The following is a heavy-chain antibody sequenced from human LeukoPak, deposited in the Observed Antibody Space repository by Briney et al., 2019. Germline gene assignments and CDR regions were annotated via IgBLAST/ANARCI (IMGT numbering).Heavy chain of an antibody. D-gene: IGHD3-22*01. CDR3: AGGYDSSGYYSAFDP. J-gene: IGHJ5*02. CDR1: GGTFSSYA. V-gene: IGHV1-69*13. CDR2: IIPTFGTA. Sequence: SVKVSCKASGGTFSSYAISWVRQAPGQGLEWMGGIIPTFGTANYAQKFQGRVTITADESTSTAYMELSSLRSEDTAVYYCAGGYDSSGYYSAFDPGGKGTLVTVSS.